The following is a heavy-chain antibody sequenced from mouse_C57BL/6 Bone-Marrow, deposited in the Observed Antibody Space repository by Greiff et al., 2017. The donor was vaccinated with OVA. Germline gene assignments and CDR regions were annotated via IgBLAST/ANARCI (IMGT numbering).Heavy chain of an antibody. Sequence: EVQLQESGPVLARPGASVKMSCKTSGYTFTSYWMHWVKQRPGQGLEWIGAIYPGNSDTSYNQKFKGKAKLTAVTSASTAYMELSSLTNEDSAVYYCTRERYSNFYYFDYWGQGTTLTVSS. CDR2: IYPGNSDT. J-gene: IGHJ2*01. V-gene: IGHV1-5*01. D-gene: IGHD2-5*01. CDR1: GYTFTSYW. CDR3: TRERYSNFYYFDY.